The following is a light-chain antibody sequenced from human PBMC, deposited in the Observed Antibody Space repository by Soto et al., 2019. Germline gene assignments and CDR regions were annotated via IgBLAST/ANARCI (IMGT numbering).Light chain of an antibody. V-gene: IGKV3-20*01. J-gene: IGKJ1*01. CDR1: QSINGNY. CDR2: DTS. CDR3: HQYGSSPST. Sequence: EIVLTQSRGTLSLSPGERPTLSCRASQSINGNYLAWYQQKPGQAPRIXIYDTSNRATGIPARFSGSGPGTDFNLTISRLEPEDFAVYDCHQYGSSPSTFGQGTKVDIK.